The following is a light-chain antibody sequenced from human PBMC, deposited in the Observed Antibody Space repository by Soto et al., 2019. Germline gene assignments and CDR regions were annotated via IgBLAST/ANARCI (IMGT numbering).Light chain of an antibody. Sequence: QSVLTQPPSASGTPGPRVTISCSGSSSNIGSNYVYWYQQLPGTAPKLLIFRVNQRPSGVPDRFSGSKSGTSASLAISGLRSEDEAHYYCAAWDDSLSGQVFGTGPKVTVL. V-gene: IGLV1-47*01. CDR3: AAWDDSLSGQV. CDR2: RVN. J-gene: IGLJ1*01. CDR1: SSNIGSNY.